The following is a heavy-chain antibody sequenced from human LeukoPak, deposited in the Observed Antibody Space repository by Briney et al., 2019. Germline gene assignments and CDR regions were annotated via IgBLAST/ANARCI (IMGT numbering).Heavy chain of an antibody. CDR2: ISSSGSTI. CDR3: AELGITMIGGV. J-gene: IGHJ6*04. V-gene: IGHV3-48*03. D-gene: IGHD3-10*02. CDR1: GFTFSSYA. Sequence: GGSLRLSCAASGFTFSSYAMSWVRQAPGKGLEWVSAISSSGSTIYYADSVKGRFTISRDNAKNSLYLQMNSLRAEDTAVYYCAELGITMIGGVWGKGTTVTIPS.